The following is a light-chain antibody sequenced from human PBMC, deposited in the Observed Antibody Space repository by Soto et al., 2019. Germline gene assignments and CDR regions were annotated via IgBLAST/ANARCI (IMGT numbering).Light chain of an antibody. CDR1: SSNIGSNH. Sequence: QSVLTQPPSTSGTPGQRVTISCSGSSSNIGSNHVYWYQQFPGMAPKLLMYRSDQRPTGVPDRCSGSKSGTSASLAISGLRSDDEADYYCSARDDSLSGVVFGGGTKVTVL. CDR3: SARDDSLSGVV. V-gene: IGLV1-47*01. J-gene: IGLJ2*01. CDR2: RSD.